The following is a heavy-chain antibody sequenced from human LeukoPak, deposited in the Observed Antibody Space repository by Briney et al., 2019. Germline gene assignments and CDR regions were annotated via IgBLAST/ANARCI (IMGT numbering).Heavy chain of an antibody. CDR2: ISASGDDI. D-gene: IGHD4-17*01. CDR3: ARGATAETRHLDY. V-gene: IGHV3-21*01. CDR1: GFTFRSCS. Sequence: PGGSLRLSCAASGFTFRSCSVNWVRQAPGKGLEWVSIISASGDDIHYADSLKGRFTISRDNTKNSVYLQMNSLRDDDTAVYYCARGATAETRHLDYWGQGTLVTVSS. J-gene: IGHJ4*02.